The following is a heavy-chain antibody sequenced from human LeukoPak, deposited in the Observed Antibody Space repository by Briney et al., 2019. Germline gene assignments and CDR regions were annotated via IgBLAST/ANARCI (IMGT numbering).Heavy chain of an antibody. CDR1: GFTFSNYW. V-gene: IGHV3-7*03. CDR2: IKQDGGER. Sequence: PGGSLRLSCAASGFTFSNYWMNWVRQVPGKGLEWVATIKQDGGERYYVDSVEGRFTISRDNGKTSVYLQMNSLRADDTAVHYCARSRAAVVMGELIPSFYYGMDVWGQGTTVTVSS. D-gene: IGHD3-16*01. CDR3: ARSRAAVVMGELIPSFYYGMDV. J-gene: IGHJ6*02.